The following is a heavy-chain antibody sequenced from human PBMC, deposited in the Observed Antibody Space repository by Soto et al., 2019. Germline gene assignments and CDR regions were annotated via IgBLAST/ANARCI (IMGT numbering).Heavy chain of an antibody. CDR2: IYYSGST. D-gene: IGHD2-15*01. CDR1: GGSISSYY. CDR3: AREGSYKTYYYYGMDV. Sequence: SETLSLTCTVSGGSISSYYWSWIRQPPGKGLEWFGFIYYSGSTTSNPSLKRRVTISVDTSKNKFSLKLSSVTAAATALFYCAREGSYKTYYYYGMDVWGQGTTVTVSS. V-gene: IGHV4-59*01. J-gene: IGHJ6*02.